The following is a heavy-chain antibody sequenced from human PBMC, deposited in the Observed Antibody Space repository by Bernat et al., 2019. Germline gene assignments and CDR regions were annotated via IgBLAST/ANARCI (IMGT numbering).Heavy chain of an antibody. J-gene: IGHJ4*02. V-gene: IGHV3-23*01. D-gene: IGHD3-3*01. CDR1: GFTFSSYP. Sequence: EVQLLESGGGLVQPGGSLRLSCTASGFTFSSYPMSWVRQAPGKRLEWVSLINGGGGSTYYADSVKGRFTISRDNSKNTLYLQMNSLRAEDTAVYYCAKDYDFWSGAFDYWGQGTLVTVSS. CDR3: AKDYDFWSGAFDY. CDR2: INGGGGST.